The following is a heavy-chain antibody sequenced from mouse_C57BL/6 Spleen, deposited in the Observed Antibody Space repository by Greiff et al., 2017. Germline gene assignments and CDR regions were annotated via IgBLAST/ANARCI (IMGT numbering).Heavy chain of an antibody. CDR3: ARIYYYGSSYVWYFDV. V-gene: IGHV5-6*01. D-gene: IGHD1-1*01. CDR1: GFTFSSYG. CDR2: ISSGGSYT. Sequence: EVKLMESGGDLVKPGGSLKLSCAASGFTFSSYGMSWVRQTPDKRLEWVATISSGGSYTYYPDSVKGRFTISRDNAKNTLYLQMSSLKSEDTAMYYCARIYYYGSSYVWYFDVWGTGTTVTVSS. J-gene: IGHJ1*03.